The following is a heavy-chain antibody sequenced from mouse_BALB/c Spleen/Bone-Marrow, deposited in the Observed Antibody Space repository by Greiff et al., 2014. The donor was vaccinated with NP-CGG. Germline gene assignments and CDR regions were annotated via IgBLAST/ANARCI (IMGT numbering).Heavy chain of an antibody. D-gene: IGHD2-4*01. CDR3: TRSPTMITTYSGAMDY. CDR2: IYPGNSDT. Sequence: EVQLQQSGTVLARPGASVKMSCKASGYSFTSYWMHWVKQRPGQGLEWIGAIYPGNSDTGYNQKFKGKAKLTAVSSASTAYMELSSLTNEDSAVYYCTRSPTMITTYSGAMDYWGQGTSVTVSA. CDR1: GYSFTSYW. J-gene: IGHJ4*01. V-gene: IGHV1-5*01.